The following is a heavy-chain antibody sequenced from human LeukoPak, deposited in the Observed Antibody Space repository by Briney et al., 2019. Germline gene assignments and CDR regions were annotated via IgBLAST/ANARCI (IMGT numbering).Heavy chain of an antibody. D-gene: IGHD3-16*02. CDR2: INHSGST. J-gene: IGHJ5*02. CDR3: ARRKDYVWGSYRYTNNWFDP. CDR1: GVSFSGYY. Sequence: SETLSLTCAVYGVSFSGYYWSWIRQPPGKGLEWIGEINHSGSTNYNPSLKSRVTISVDTSKNQFSLKLSSVTAADTAVYYCARRKDYVWGSYRYTNNWFDPWGQGTLVTVSS. V-gene: IGHV4-34*01.